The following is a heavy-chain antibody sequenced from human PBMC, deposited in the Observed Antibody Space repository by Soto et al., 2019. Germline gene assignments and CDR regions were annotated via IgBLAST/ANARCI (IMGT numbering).Heavy chain of an antibody. CDR2: INAGNGTS. D-gene: IGHD3-10*01. V-gene: IGHV1-3*05. CDR1: GYTFTSYA. CDR3: ARSGSGRNWFDP. J-gene: IGHJ5*02. Sequence: QVQLVQSGAEEKKPGASVKVSCKASGYTFTSYAMHWVRQAPGQRIEWMGWINAGNGTSKYSQKFQGRVTITRDTSASTAYMELSSLRSEDTAVYYCARSGSGRNWFDPWGQGTLVTVSS.